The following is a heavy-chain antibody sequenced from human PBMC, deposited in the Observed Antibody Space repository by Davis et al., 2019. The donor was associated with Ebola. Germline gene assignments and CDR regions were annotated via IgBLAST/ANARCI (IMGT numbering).Heavy chain of an antibody. D-gene: IGHD1-1*01. V-gene: IGHV3-21*04. CDR2: TSSSSSYI. J-gene: IGHJ6*02. Sequence: GESLKISCAASGFTFSSYSMNWVRQAPGKGLEWVSSTSSSSSYIYYADSVKGRFTISRDNAKNSLCLQMNSLRAEDTALYYCAKGMEYYYYYGMDVWGQGTTVTVSS. CDR3: AKGMEYYYYYGMDV. CDR1: GFTFSSYS.